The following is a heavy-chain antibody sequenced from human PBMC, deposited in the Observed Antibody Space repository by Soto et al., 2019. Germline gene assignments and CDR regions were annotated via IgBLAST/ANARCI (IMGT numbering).Heavy chain of an antibody. Sequence: QVQLVESGGGVVQPGRSLRLSCAASGFTFSSYAMHWVRQAPGKGLEWVAVISYDGSNKYYADSVKGRFTISRDNSKNTLYLQMNSLRAEDTAVYCCAREALTGYGNWFDPWGQGTLVTVSS. V-gene: IGHV3-30-3*01. J-gene: IGHJ5*02. CDR2: ISYDGSNK. CDR3: AREALTGYGNWFDP. CDR1: GFTFSSYA. D-gene: IGHD3-9*01.